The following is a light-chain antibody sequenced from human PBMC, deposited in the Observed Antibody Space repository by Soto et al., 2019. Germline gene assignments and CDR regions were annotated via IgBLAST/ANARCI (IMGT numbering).Light chain of an antibody. J-gene: IGKJ4*01. CDR1: QSVSGY. V-gene: IGKV3-11*01. Sequence: EIVLTPSPDILSLSPGERATLSCRASQSVSGYLGWYQQKPGQAPRLLIYDASNRAYGVPARFRGSGSGTNFTLTIASLEPDDFAVYYCQQRSNWPYLTFGGGTNVDIK. CDR2: DAS. CDR3: QQRSNWPYLT.